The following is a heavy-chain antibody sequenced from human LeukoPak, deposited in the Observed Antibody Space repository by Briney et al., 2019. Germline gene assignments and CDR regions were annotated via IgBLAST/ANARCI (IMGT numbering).Heavy chain of an antibody. D-gene: IGHD1-26*01. Sequence: GTSLRLSCAASGFTFISYAIHWVRQAPGKGLEWVAVISFHGTDSFYADSVKGRFTISRDNAKNSLYLQMNSLRAEDTAVYYCAGSYSPHDAFDIWGQGTMVTVSS. J-gene: IGHJ3*02. CDR1: GFTFISYA. CDR3: AGSYSPHDAFDI. V-gene: IGHV3-30*04. CDR2: ISFHGTDS.